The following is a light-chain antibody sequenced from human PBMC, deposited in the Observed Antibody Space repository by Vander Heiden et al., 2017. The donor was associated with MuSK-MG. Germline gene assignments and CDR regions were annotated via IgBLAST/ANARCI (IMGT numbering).Light chain of an antibody. CDR1: QSINIW. V-gene: IGKV1-5*03. CDR3: QQYNSYSPIT. Sequence: DIQMTQSPSTLSAFVGDRVTITCRASQSINIWLAWYQQKPGKAPNLLIFEASRLQSGVPSRFSGSGYGTQFTLTIRTLQPDDFATYYCQQYNSYSPITFGQGTRLEIK. CDR2: EAS. J-gene: IGKJ5*01.